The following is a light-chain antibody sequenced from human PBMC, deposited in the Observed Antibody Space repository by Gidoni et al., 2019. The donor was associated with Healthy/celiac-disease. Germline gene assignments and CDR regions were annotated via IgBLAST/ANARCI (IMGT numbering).Light chain of an antibody. J-gene: IGKJ4*01. V-gene: IGKV1D-13*01. CDR3: QHYNDYSPT. CDR1: QVIINT. CDR2: DVS. Sequence: AIQLTQSQSSLSASVGDTVTITCRASQVIINTLAWYQQKPGKAPDLLIFDVSTLQSGVPTRFSGSVSGTDFTLTVTGLQPEDFATYYCQHYNDYSPTFGGGTEVEIK.